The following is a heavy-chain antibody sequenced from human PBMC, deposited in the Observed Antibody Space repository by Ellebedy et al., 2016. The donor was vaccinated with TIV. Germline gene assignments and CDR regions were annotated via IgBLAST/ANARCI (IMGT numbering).Heavy chain of an antibody. CDR3: VKYLSNTGSYIRPFDY. D-gene: IGHD2-2*02. V-gene: IGHV3-64D*06. J-gene: IGHJ4*02. CDR1: GFTFRSFA. CDR2: INADGDT. Sequence: PGGSLRLSCSASGFTFRSFALHWVRQAPGKGLKHFSAINADGDTYFADSVKGRFTISRDNSTNTLYLQMSSLTTEDTAVYYRVKYLSNTGSYIRPFDYWGQGTLVTVSS.